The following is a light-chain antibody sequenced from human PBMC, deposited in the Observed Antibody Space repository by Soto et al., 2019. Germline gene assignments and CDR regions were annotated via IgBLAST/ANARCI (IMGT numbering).Light chain of an antibody. CDR3: QQYNDYSWT. CDR1: QSISTW. CDR2: KAS. V-gene: IGKV1-5*03. Sequence: DIQMTQSPSTLSASVGDRVTITCRASQSISTWLAWYQQKPGKAPNPLIYKASTLESGVPSRFSGSGSGTEFTLTISSLQPDDFATYYCQQYNDYSWTFGQGTKVEIK. J-gene: IGKJ1*01.